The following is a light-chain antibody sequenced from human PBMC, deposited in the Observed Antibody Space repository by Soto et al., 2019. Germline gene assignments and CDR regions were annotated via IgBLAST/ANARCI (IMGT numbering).Light chain of an antibody. V-gene: IGKV3-20*01. J-gene: IGKJ4*01. CDR2: GAS. Sequence: EIVLTQSPGTLSLSPGERATLSCRASQSVSSSYLAWYQQEPGQAPRLLIYGASSSATGIPDSFSGSGSATDLTFTISRLEPEEFAVYFCQEYGRSQTFGGGTKVEIK. CDR3: QEYGRSQT. CDR1: QSVSSSY.